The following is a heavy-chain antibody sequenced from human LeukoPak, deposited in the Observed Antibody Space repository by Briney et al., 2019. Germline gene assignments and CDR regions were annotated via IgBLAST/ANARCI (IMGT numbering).Heavy chain of an antibody. V-gene: IGHV3-20*04. J-gene: IGHJ4*02. CDR2: INWNGGST. D-gene: IGHD5-18*01. Sequence: PGGSLRLSCAASGFIFDDYGMSWVRQAPGKGLEWVSGINWNGGSTGYADSVKGRFTISRDNAKKSLYLQMNSLRAEDTAVYYCARHLSGITGYTYGRGIDYWGQGTLVSVSS. CDR1: GFIFDDYG. CDR3: ARHLSGITGYTYGRGIDY.